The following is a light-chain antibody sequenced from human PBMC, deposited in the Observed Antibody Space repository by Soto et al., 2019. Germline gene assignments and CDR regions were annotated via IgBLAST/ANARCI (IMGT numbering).Light chain of an antibody. CDR2: EVS. V-gene: IGLV2-8*01. CDR1: SSDVGGYNY. Sequence: QSVLTQPPPASGSPGQSVTISCTGTSSDVGGYNYVSWYQQHPGKAPKLMIYEVSKWPSGVPDRFSGSKSGNTASLTVSGLQAEDEADYYCSSYAGSNNLYVFGTGTKVTVL. J-gene: IGLJ1*01. CDR3: SSYAGSNNLYV.